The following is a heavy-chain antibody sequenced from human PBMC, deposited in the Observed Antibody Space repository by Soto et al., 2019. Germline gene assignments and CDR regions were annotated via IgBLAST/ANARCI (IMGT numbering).Heavy chain of an antibody. D-gene: IGHD4-17*01. CDR2: IYYSGST. V-gene: IGHV4-59*01. Sequence: PSETLSLTCTVSGGSISSYYWSWIRQPPGKGLEWIGYIYYSGSTNYNPSLKSRVTISVDTSKNQFSLKLSSVTAADTAVYYCARFEIGPVTFTDCGQRTLVTVSS. CDR1: GGSISSYY. CDR3: ARFEIGPVTFTD. J-gene: IGHJ4*02.